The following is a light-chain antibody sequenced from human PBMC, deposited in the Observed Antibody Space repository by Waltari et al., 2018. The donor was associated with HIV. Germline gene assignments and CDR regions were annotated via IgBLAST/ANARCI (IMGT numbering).Light chain of an antibody. CDR2: DVT. J-gene: IGLJ1*01. CDR3: CSYAGSSTYI. Sequence: QSALTQPASVSGSRGQSVTIFCNGTSSDVGKYKLLSWYQQSPGKAPKFVVYDVTDGPSGVSSRFSASKSGNTASLTIAGLQPQDEGDYFCCSYAGSSTYIFGSGTLVTVL. CDR1: SSDVGKYKL. V-gene: IGLV2-23*02.